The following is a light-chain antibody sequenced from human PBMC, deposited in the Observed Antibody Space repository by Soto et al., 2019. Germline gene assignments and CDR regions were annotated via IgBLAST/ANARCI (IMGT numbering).Light chain of an antibody. CDR2: AAS. Sequence: DIQMTQSPSSLSASVGDRVTITCRASQRIGKYLSSFQQTPGNAPKLLIYAASGLQSGVPSRFSGSGSGTDFTLTINSLQREDFATYYCQQTYNTPLTFGGGTKVDIK. CDR3: QQTYNTPLT. CDR1: QRIGKY. J-gene: IGKJ4*01. V-gene: IGKV1-39*01.